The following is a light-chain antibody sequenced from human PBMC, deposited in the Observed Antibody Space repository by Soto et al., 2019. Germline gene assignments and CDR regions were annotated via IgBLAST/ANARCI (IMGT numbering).Light chain of an antibody. CDR1: QSISSY. Sequence: DIQMTQSPSSLSASLGDSVTIXXRASQSISSYLNWYQQKPGKAPKLXXYAASSLQSGVPSRFSGSGSGTDFTLTISSLQPEDFATYYCQQSYSTLGTTFGGGTKVDIK. V-gene: IGKV1-39*01. J-gene: IGKJ4*01. CDR3: QQSYSTLGTT. CDR2: AAS.